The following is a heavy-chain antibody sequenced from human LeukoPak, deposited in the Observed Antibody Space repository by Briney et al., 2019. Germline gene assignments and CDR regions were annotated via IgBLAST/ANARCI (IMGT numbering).Heavy chain of an antibody. CDR1: GYTFTSYG. D-gene: IGHD1-26*01. J-gene: IGHJ5*02. V-gene: IGHV1-18*01. CDR3: ARGDLEWEPDPNWCDP. Sequence: GASVKVSCKASGYTFTSYGISWVRQAPGQGLEWMGWISAYNGNTNYAQKLQGRVTMTTDTSTSTAYMELRSLRSDDTAVYYCARGDLEWEPDPNWCDPWGQGTLVTVSS. CDR2: ISAYNGNT.